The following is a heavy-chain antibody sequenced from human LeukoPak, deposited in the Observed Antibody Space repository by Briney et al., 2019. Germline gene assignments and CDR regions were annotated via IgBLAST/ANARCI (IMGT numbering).Heavy chain of an antibody. D-gene: IGHD6-19*01. J-gene: IGHJ4*02. Sequence: VASVKVSFKTSGYTFTSSGIIWVRQAPGQGLEWMGWISTYNGYSKYAQNLQGRVTMTADTSTTTAYMELSSLRSDDTAVYYCAKNSSGGYSDYWGQGTLVTVSS. CDR3: AKNSSGGYSDY. V-gene: IGHV1-18*01. CDR2: ISTYNGYS. CDR1: GYTFTSSG.